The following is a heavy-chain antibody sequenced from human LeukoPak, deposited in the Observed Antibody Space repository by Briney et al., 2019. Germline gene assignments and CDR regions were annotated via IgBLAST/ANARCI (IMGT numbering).Heavy chain of an antibody. V-gene: IGHV3-23*01. CDR2: ISGSGGST. D-gene: IGHD5-18*01. J-gene: IGHJ4*02. CDR3: AKDVSYGPGSFDY. Sequence: GRSLRLSCAASGFTFSGYAMTWVRQGPGKGLEWVSGISGSGGSTCYADSVKGRFTMSRDNSKNTLYLQMNSLRAEDTAVYYCAKDVSYGPGSFDYWGQGTLVTVSS. CDR1: GFTFSGYA.